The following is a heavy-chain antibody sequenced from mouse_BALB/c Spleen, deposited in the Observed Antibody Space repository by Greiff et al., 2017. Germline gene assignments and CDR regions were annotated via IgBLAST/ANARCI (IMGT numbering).Heavy chain of an antibody. J-gene: IGHJ3*01. CDR1: GYAFSSYW. Sequence: VQGVESGAELVRPGSSVKISCKASGYAFSSYWMNWVKQRPGQGLEWIGQIYPGDGDTNYNGKFKGKATLTADKSSSTAYMQLSSLTSEDSAVYFCARLDSSGLAWFAYWGQGTLVTVSA. V-gene: IGHV1-80*01. CDR3: ARLDSSGLAWFAY. D-gene: IGHD3-2*01. CDR2: IYPGDGDT.